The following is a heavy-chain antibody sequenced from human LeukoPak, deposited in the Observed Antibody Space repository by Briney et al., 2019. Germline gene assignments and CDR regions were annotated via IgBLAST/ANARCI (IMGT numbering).Heavy chain of an antibody. V-gene: IGHV3-20*04. CDR2: VNWNGGST. J-gene: IGHJ4*02. Sequence: GGSLRLSCTASGFTFGDYAMSWVRQAPGKGLEWVSGVNWNGGSTGYADSVKGRFTISRDNAKKSVYLKMNSLRGEDTALYYCARDYCGGDCYPFDYWGQGTLVTVSS. CDR3: ARDYCGGDCYPFDY. CDR1: GFTFGDYA. D-gene: IGHD2-21*02.